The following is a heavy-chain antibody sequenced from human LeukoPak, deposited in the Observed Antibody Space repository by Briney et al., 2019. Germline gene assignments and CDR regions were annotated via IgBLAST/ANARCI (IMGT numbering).Heavy chain of an antibody. J-gene: IGHJ4*02. CDR3: ARDKEYSGYDQHFDY. V-gene: IGHV1-2*02. Sequence: GASEKVSCKASGYTFTCYYMHWVRQAPGQGLEWMGWINPNSGGTNYAQKFQGRVTMTRDTSISTAYMELSRLRSDDTAVYYCARDKEYSGYDQHFDYWGQGTLVTVSS. CDR1: GYTFTCYY. D-gene: IGHD5-12*01. CDR2: INPNSGGT.